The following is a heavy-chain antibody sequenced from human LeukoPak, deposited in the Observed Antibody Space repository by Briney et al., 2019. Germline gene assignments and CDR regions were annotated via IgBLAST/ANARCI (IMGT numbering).Heavy chain of an antibody. V-gene: IGHV1-24*01. J-gene: IGHJ3*02. D-gene: IGHD3-9*01. Sequence: SVKVSCKVSGYTLTELSMHWVRQAPGKGLEWMGGFDPEDGETIYAQKFQGRVTMTEDTSTDTAYMELSSLRSEDTAVYYCATVNTIFSLSAFDIWGQGTMVTVSS. CDR1: GYTLTELS. CDR2: FDPEDGET. CDR3: ATVNTIFSLSAFDI.